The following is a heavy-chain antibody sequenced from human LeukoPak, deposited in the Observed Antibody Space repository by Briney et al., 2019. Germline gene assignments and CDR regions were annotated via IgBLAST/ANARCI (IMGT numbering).Heavy chain of an antibody. CDR2: ISAYNGNT. V-gene: IGHV1-18*01. Sequence: ASVKISCKASGYTFTSYGINWVRRPPGQGLEWMGWISAYNGNTNYAQKLQGRDTMTTDTSTNTAYMELRSLRSDDTAVYYCARDRSESDYWGQGTLVTVSS. CDR1: GYTFTSYG. J-gene: IGHJ4*02. CDR3: ARDRSESDY.